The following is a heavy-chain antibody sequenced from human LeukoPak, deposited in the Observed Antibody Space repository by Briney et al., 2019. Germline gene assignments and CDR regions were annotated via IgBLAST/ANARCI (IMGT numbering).Heavy chain of an antibody. D-gene: IGHD1-20*01. CDR2: IYSSGST. CDR3: ARHDIIGYFDY. V-gene: IGHV4-38-2*02. J-gene: IGHJ4*02. CDR1: GYFISDAYY. Sequence: SETLSLTCTVSGYFISDAYYWGWIRQPPGKGLEWIGSIYSSGSTFYNPSLKTRVTISVDTSANQFSLKLNSVTAADTAVYYCARHDIIGYFDYWGQGTLATVSS.